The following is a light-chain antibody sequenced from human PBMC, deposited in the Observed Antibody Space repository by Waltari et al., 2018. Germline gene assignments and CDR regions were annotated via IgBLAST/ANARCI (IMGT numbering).Light chain of an antibody. CDR1: QSVSSN. CDR2: GAS. V-gene: IGKV3-15*01. CDR3: QQYDNWRT. Sequence: ELVLTQSPATLSVSPGERATLSCRASQSVSSNLAWYQQKPGQAPRLLIYGASARATGIPARFSGSGSGTDFTLTISSLQSEDFAVYYCQQYDNWRTFGQGTKVEIK. J-gene: IGKJ1*01.